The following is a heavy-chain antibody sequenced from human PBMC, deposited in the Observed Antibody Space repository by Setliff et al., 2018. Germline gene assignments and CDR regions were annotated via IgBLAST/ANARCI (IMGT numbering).Heavy chain of an antibody. Sequence: ASVKVSCKASGYTFTGYYIHWVRQAPGQGLEWMGWINTNTGNPTYAQGFTGRFVFSLDTSVSTTYLQISSLKAEDTAVYYCARIVCSSTSCSRFGYWGQGTLVTVPQ. D-gene: IGHD2-2*01. CDR1: GYTFTGYY. V-gene: IGHV7-4-1*02. CDR3: ARIVCSSTSCSRFGY. J-gene: IGHJ4*02. CDR2: INTNTGNP.